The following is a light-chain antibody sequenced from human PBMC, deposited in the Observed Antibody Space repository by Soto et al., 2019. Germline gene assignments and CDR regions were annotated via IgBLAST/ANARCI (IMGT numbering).Light chain of an antibody. V-gene: IGKV3-20*01. CDR2: GAS. Sequence: EIVLTQSPGALSLSPGERVTLSCRASQSVSTFLAWYQQKPGQAPRLLFYGASNRATGIPDRFSGSGSGTDFTLTISRLEPEDLAVYYCQQYGSTPRTFGQGTKVDNK. CDR1: QSVSTF. J-gene: IGKJ1*01. CDR3: QQYGSTPRT.